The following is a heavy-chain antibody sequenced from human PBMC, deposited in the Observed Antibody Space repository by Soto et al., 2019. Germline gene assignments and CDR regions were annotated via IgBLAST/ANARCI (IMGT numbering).Heavy chain of an antibody. CDR3: ARQSAGLLWFGELLGGMDV. D-gene: IGHD3-10*01. CDR1: GGSISSSSYY. V-gene: IGHV4-39*01. Sequence: QLQLQESGPGLVKPSETLSLTCTVSGGSISSSSYYWGWIRQPPGKGLEWIGSIYYSGSTYYNPSLKSRVTISVDTSKNQFSLKLSSVTAADTAVYYCARQSAGLLWFGELLGGMDVWGQGTTVTVSS. J-gene: IGHJ6*02. CDR2: IYYSGST.